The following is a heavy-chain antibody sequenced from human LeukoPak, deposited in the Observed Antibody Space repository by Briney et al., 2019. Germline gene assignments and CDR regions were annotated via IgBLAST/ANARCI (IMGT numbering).Heavy chain of an antibody. CDR2: ISSSSSYI. CDR3: ATDSSSWFFDY. V-gene: IGHV3-21*04. J-gene: IGHJ4*02. CDR1: GFTFSSYS. D-gene: IGHD6-13*01. Sequence: PGGSLRLSCAASGFTFSSYSMNWVRQAPGKGLEWVSSISSSSSYIYYADSVKGRFTISRDNAKNSLYLQMNSLRAEDTAVYYCATDSSSWFFDYWGQGTLVTVSS.